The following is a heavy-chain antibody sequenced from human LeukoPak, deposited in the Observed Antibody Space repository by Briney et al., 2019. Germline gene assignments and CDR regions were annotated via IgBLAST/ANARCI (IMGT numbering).Heavy chain of an antibody. CDR1: GFTFSSYS. D-gene: IGHD2-2*02. CDR3: ARETLGYCSSTRCYTGSDAFAI. Sequence: GGSVRLSCAASGFTFSSYSMNWVRQAPGKGLEWVSYISSSSTIYYADSVKGRFTISTDSAKNSLYLQMNSRRAEDTAVYYCARETLGYCSSTRCYTGSDAFAIWGQGTMVTVSS. J-gene: IGHJ3*02. CDR2: ISSSSTI. V-gene: IGHV3-48*01.